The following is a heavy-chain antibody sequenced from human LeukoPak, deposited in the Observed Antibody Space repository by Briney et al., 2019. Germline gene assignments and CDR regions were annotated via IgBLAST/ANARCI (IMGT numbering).Heavy chain of an antibody. CDR1: GGSFSGYY. V-gene: IGHV4-34*01. D-gene: IGHD6-19*01. Sequence: SETLSLTCAVYGGSFSGYYWSWIRQPPGKGLEWIGEINHSGSTNYSPSLKSRVTILMDTSKNQFSLRLTSVTAADTAVYYCARGYSSGWYGPAYGYWGQGILVTVSS. CDR3: ARGYSSGWYGPAYGY. J-gene: IGHJ4*02. CDR2: INHSGST.